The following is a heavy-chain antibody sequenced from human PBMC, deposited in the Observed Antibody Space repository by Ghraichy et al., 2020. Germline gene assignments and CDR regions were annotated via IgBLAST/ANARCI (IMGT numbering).Heavy chain of an antibody. CDR3: ASGAAAGSCDY. CDR2: IWYDGSNK. CDR1: GFTFSSYG. V-gene: IGHV3-33*01. J-gene: IGHJ4*02. Sequence: GESLNISCAASGFTFSSYGMHWVRQAPGKGLEWVAVIWYDGSNKYYADSVKGRFTISRDNSKNTLYLQMNSLRAEDTAVYYCASGAAAGSCDYWGQGTLVTVSS. D-gene: IGHD6-13*01.